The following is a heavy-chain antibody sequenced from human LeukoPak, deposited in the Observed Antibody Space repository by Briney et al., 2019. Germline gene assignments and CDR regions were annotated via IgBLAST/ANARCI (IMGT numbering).Heavy chain of an antibody. D-gene: IGHD3-3*01. CDR3: ARVVPYYDFWSGSFDP. CDR1: GYTFTSYY. Sequence: ASVKVSCKASGYTFTSYYMHWVRQAPRQGLEWMGIINPSGGSTSYAQKFQGRVTMTRDTSTSTVYMELSSLRSEDTAVYYCARVVPYYDFWSGSFDPWGQGTLVTVSS. CDR2: INPSGGST. J-gene: IGHJ5*02. V-gene: IGHV1-46*01.